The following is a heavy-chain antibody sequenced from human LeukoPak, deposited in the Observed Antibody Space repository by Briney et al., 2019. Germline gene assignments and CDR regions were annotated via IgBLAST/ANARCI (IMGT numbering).Heavy chain of an antibody. CDR2: ISYDGSNK. CDR3: AKPHVDANPLQALWFGESIWAPFDY. Sequence: GGSLRLSCAASGFTFSSYGMHWVRQAPGKGLEWVAVISYDGSNKYYADSVKGRFTISRDNSKNTLYLQMNSLRAEDTAVYYCAKPHVDANPLQALWFGESIWAPFDYWGQGTLVTVSS. CDR1: GFTFSSYG. J-gene: IGHJ4*02. D-gene: IGHD3-10*01. V-gene: IGHV3-30*18.